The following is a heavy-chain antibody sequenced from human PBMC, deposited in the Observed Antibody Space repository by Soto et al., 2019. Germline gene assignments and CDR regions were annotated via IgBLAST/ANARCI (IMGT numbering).Heavy chain of an antibody. Sequence: PSETLSLTCTVSGGSISSGGYYWSWIRQHPGKGLEWIGYIYYSGSTYYNPSLKSRVTISVDTSKNQFSLKLSSVTAADTAVYYCAREGIAAASDAFDIGGQGTMVTVSS. CDR1: GGSISSGGYY. D-gene: IGHD6-13*01. CDR2: IYYSGST. CDR3: AREGIAAASDAFDI. J-gene: IGHJ3*02. V-gene: IGHV4-31*03.